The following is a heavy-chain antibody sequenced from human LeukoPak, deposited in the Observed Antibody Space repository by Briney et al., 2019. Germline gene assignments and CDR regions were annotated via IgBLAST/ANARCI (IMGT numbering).Heavy chain of an antibody. V-gene: IGHV3-23*01. J-gene: IGHJ4*02. CDR3: ARDEGNTGYYY. Sequence: PGGSLRLSCAASGFTFSSYAMSWFRQAPGKGLEWVSAISGSGGSTYYADSVKGRCTISRDNAKNSLYLQMNSLRAEDTAVYYCARDEGNTGYYYWGQGTLVTVSS. CDR2: ISGSGGST. D-gene: IGHD3-9*01. CDR1: GFTFSSYA.